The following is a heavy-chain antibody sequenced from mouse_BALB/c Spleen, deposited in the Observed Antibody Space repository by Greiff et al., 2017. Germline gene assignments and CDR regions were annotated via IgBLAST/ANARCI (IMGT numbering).Heavy chain of an antibody. V-gene: IGHV5-17*02. CDR1: GFTFSSFG. CDR2: ISSGSSTI. Sequence: EVKLMESGGGLVQPGGSRKLSCAASGFTFSSFGMHWVRQAPEKGLEWVAYISSGSSTIYYADTVKGRFTISRDNPKNTLFLQMTSLRSEDTAMYYCARSRALLYAMDYWGQGTSVTVSS. J-gene: IGHJ4*01. D-gene: IGHD1-1*01. CDR3: ARSRALLYAMDY.